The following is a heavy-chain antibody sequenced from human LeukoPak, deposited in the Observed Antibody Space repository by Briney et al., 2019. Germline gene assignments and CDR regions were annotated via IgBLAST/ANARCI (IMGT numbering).Heavy chain of an antibody. Sequence: SETLSLTCTVSGGSISSSSYYWSWIRQPPGKGLEWIGEINHSGSTNYNPSLKSRVTISVDTSKNQFSLKLSSVTAADTAVYYCAREGGFSWELLGYFDYWGQGTLVTVSS. CDR3: AREGGFSWELLGYFDY. V-gene: IGHV4-39*07. CDR1: GGSISSSSYY. CDR2: INHSGST. J-gene: IGHJ4*02. D-gene: IGHD1-26*01.